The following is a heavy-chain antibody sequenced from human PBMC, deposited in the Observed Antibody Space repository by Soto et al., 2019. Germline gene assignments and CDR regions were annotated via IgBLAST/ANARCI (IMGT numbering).Heavy chain of an antibody. CDR1: GYTFTRYA. J-gene: IGHJ4*02. CDR3: SRDRLRRYDSSGFYS. Sequence: AXVKESCKASGYTFTRYAMHWVRQAAGERHEWMGWINASDGNRNFAQKFEDRVTMTTATSTNTVFLELRSLKSDDTAIYYFSRDRLRRYDSSGFYSWGQGTMVTVSS. CDR2: INASDGNR. V-gene: IGHV1-3*01. D-gene: IGHD3-22*01.